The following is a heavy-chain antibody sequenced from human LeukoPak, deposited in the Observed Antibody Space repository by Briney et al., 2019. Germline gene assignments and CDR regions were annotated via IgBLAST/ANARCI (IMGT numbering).Heavy chain of an antibody. CDR3: ATWGSYGSRNYYYMDV. Sequence: ASVTVSFTASGYTFTIYYMHWVRQAPGQGLEWMGIINPSGGSTSYAQKFQGRVTMTRDTSTSTVYMELSSLRSEDTAVYYCATWGSYGSRNYYYMDVWGKGTTVTVSS. V-gene: IGHV1-46*01. D-gene: IGHD5-18*01. J-gene: IGHJ6*03. CDR2: INPSGGST. CDR1: GYTFTIYY.